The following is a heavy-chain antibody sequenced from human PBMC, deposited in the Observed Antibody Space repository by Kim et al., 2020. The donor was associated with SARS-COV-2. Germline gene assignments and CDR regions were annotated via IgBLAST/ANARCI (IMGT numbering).Heavy chain of an antibody. CDR3: ARDLRYDFWIGYSGFDY. CDR2: VYPTGAT. J-gene: IGHJ4*02. Sequence: SETLSLTCTVSDGSISTYYWSWLRQPAGKGLEWIGRVYPTGATDYSPSLKSRLTMSADASRDQVFLNLSSVTAADTAVYYCARDLRYDFWIGYSGFDYWGQGIRVTVSS. D-gene: IGHD3-3*01. V-gene: IGHV4-4*07. CDR1: DGSISTYY.